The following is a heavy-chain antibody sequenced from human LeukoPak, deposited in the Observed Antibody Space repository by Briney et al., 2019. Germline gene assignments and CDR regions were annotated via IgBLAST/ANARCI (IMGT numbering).Heavy chain of an antibody. CDR1: GIMFSGYW. J-gene: IGHJ4*02. Sequence: GGSLRLSCTASGIMFSGYWMSWVRQAPGKGLEWVANIKQQGTERYYVDSVRGRFTISRDDAKKSVYLQMNSLRAEDTAVYFCASDGGPFDHWGQGILVTVAS. CDR2: IKQQGTER. CDR3: ASDGGPFDH. V-gene: IGHV3-7*01. D-gene: IGHD3-16*01.